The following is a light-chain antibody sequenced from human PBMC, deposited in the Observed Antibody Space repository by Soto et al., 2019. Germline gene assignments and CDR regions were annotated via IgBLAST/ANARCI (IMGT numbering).Light chain of an antibody. CDR1: QSVSSSY. V-gene: IGKV3-20*01. Sequence: EIVLTQSPGTLSLSPGERATLSCRASQSVSSSYLAWYQQKTGQAPRLLIYGASSRATGIPDRFSGSGSGTDFTLTISRLEPEDFAVYYCQQYGSSSGLTFGGGTKVDIK. CDR3: QQYGSSSGLT. J-gene: IGKJ4*01. CDR2: GAS.